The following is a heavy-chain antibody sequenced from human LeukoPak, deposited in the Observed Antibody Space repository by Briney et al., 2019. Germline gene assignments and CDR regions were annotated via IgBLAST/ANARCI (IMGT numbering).Heavy chain of an antibody. V-gene: IGHV3-30-3*01. J-gene: IGHJ4*02. D-gene: IGHD6-19*01. CDR3: AREVTTQWLVRIGGYFDY. CDR1: GFTFSSYA. Sequence: PGGSLRLSCAASGFTFSSYAMHWVRQAPGKGLEWVAVISYDGSNKYYADSVKGRFTISRDNSKNTLYVQMNSLRAEDTAVYYCAREVTTQWLVRIGGYFDYWGQGTLVTVSS. CDR2: ISYDGSNK.